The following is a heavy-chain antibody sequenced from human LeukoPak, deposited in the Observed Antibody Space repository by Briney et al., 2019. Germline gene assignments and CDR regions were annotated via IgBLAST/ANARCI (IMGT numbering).Heavy chain of an antibody. J-gene: IGHJ4*02. V-gene: IGHV4-38-2*02. CDR3: ARERGGDATLSY. CDR1: GYSISSGYY. Sequence: SETLSLTCTVSGYSISSGYYWGWIRQPPGKGLEWIGSIYYSGSTYYNPSLKSRVTISVNTSKKQFSLKLTSVTAADTAVYYCARERGGDATLSYWGQGTLVTVSS. CDR2: IYYSGST. D-gene: IGHD2-21*02.